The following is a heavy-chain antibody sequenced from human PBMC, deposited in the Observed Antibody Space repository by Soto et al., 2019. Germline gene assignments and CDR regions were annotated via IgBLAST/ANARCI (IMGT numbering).Heavy chain of an antibody. J-gene: IGHJ6*02. CDR1: GDSLRGQS. D-gene: IGHD6-19*01. CDR2: RDQSGGT. V-gene: IGHV4-34*01. Sequence: QVQLQQWGAGLLKASETLSLTCAVVGDSLRGQSWNWIRQSPGKGLEWSGERDQSGGTNYNPPLKSRAIISDDTAKNQFSLTLTSVTAADTAVYYCAREDSYGWSGESLDVWGQGTTVTVSS. CDR3: AREDSYGWSGESLDV.